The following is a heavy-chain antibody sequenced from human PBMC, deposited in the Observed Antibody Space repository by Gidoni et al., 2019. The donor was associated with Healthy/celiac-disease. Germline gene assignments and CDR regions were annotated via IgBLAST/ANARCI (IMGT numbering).Heavy chain of an antibody. Sequence: QVQLVQSGAEVKKPGSSVKVSCKASGGTFSSYTISWVRQAPGQGLEWMGRIIPILGIANYAQKFQGRVTITADKSTSTAYMELSSLRSEDTAVYYCARFDYGDHAGAFDIWGQGTMVTVSS. CDR3: ARFDYGDHAGAFDI. J-gene: IGHJ3*02. D-gene: IGHD4-17*01. CDR2: IIPILGIA. V-gene: IGHV1-69*02. CDR1: GGTFSSYT.